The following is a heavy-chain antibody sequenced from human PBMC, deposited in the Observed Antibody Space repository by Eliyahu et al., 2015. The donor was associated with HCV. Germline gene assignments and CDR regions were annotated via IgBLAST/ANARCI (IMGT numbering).Heavy chain of an antibody. CDR3: ASGGGGIAVAGTGGWFDP. CDR2: XHYXGST. D-gene: IGHD6-19*01. Sequence: QVQLQESGPGLXKPSEPLSLPCTVSGGSXTTYYWSWIRQPPGKGXEWIGYXHYXGSTNYNPSLKSRVTISVXTSKNQFSLNLTSVTAADTAVYYCASGGGGIAVAGTGGWFDPWGQGTLVTVSS. V-gene: IGHV4-59*01. J-gene: IGHJ5*02. CDR1: GGSXTTYY.